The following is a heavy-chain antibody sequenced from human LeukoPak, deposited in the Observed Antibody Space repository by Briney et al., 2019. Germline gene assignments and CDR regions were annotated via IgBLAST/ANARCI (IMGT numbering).Heavy chain of an antibody. D-gene: IGHD6-13*01. CDR2: IRY. J-gene: IGHJ5*01. V-gene: IGHV4-39*01. CDR3: TRQLSWASDTGDS. CDR1: GGSISGSRRY. Sequence: SETLSLTCNVSGGSISGSRRYWGWVRQPPGGGLEWIGSIRYNPSLQSRLTISVDNSQNQSSLKLKSVTAADTSMYYCTRQLSWASDTGDSWGQGTLVTVSS.